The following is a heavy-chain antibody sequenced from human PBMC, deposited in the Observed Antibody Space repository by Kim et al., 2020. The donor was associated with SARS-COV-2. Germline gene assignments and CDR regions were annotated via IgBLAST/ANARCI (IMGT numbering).Heavy chain of an antibody. D-gene: IGHD1-26*01. V-gene: IGHV1-2*06. CDR1: GYTFTGYY. CDR2: INPNSGGT. CDR3: PTDIQYSGSYGGDYGMGV. Sequence: ASVKVSCKASGYTFTGYYMHWVRQAPGQGLEWMGRINPNSGGTNYAQKFQGRVTMTRDTSISTAYMELSRLRSDDTAVCYWPTDIQYSGSYGGDYGMGVWGAETTVTVSS. J-gene: IGHJ6*04.